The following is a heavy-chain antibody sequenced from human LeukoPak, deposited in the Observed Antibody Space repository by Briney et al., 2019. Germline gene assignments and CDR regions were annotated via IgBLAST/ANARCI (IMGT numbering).Heavy chain of an antibody. CDR1: GFTFSSYA. Sequence: PGGSLRLSCAASGFTFSSYAMNWVRQAPGKGLEWVSAITGSGGRTYYADSVKGRFTISRDNSKNTLYLQMNSLRAEDTAVYYCAKSRGSGLFDYWGQGTLITVAS. CDR3: AKSRGSGLFDY. J-gene: IGHJ4*02. CDR2: ITGSGGRT. V-gene: IGHV3-23*01. D-gene: IGHD3-10*01.